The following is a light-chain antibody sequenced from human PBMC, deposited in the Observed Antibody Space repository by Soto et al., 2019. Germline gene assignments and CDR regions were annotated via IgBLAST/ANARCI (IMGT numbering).Light chain of an antibody. CDR3: QQYNNWPRT. CDR1: QSVSNN. Sequence: EIVMTQSAANLSVSPGERATLSSRASQSVSNNLAWYQQKPGQAPRLLIYGASTRATGIPARFSGSGSGTEFSLTISSLQSEDFAVYYCQQYNNWPRTFGQGTKVEIK. V-gene: IGKV3-15*01. CDR2: GAS. J-gene: IGKJ1*01.